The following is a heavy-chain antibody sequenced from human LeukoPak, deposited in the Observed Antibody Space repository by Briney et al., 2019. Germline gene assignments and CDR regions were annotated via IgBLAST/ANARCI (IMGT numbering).Heavy chain of an antibody. D-gene: IGHD3-3*01. CDR3: AREQFYDFWSGPLEFGVNHDAFDI. Sequence: GGSLRLSCAASGFTFSSYAMSWVRQAPGKGLEWVSAISGSGGSTYYADSVKGRFTISRDNAKNSLYLQMNSLRAEDTAVYYCAREQFYDFWSGPLEFGVNHDAFDIWGQGTMVTVSS. J-gene: IGHJ3*02. CDR2: ISGSGGST. CDR1: GFTFSSYA. V-gene: IGHV3-23*01.